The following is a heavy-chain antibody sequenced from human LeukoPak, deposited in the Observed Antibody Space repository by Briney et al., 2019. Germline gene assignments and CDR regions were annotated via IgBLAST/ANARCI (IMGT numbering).Heavy chain of an antibody. J-gene: IGHJ4*02. Sequence: PSETLSLTCTVSGGSISSSSYYWGWIRQPPGKGLEWIGSIYYSGSTYYNPSLKSRVTTSVDTSRNEFSLKLSSVTAADTVVYYCARDDYDILTGYPLPWDYWGQGTLVTVSS. V-gene: IGHV4-39*07. CDR3: ARDDYDILTGYPLPWDY. CDR2: IYYSGST. D-gene: IGHD3-9*01. CDR1: GGSISSSSYY.